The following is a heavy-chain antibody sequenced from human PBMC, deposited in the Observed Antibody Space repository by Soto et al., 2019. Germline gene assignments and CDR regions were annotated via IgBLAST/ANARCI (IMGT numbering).Heavy chain of an antibody. D-gene: IGHD6-13*01. Sequence: GGSLRLSCAASGFTFSSYAMSWVRQAPGKGLEWVSAISGSGGSTYYADSVKGRFTISRDNSKNTLYLQMNSLRAEDTAVYYCAKTIAAAGTLLYYYYGMDVWGQGTTVTVSS. CDR1: GFTFSSYA. V-gene: IGHV3-23*01. CDR3: AKTIAAAGTLLYYYYGMDV. J-gene: IGHJ6*02. CDR2: ISGSGGST.